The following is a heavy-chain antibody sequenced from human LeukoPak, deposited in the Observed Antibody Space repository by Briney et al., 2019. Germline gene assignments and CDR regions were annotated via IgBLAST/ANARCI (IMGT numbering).Heavy chain of an antibody. CDR2: VDHTGST. CDR1: DDSITMYY. J-gene: IGHJ5*02. V-gene: IGHV4-59*01. Sequence: SETLSLTCSVSDDSITMYYWTWIRQPPGKGLEWIGYVDHTGSTNFNPSLNGRVSISRDTSKNLFSLRLRSVTAADTAVYYCARYNYDFWSGYSKWFDPWGQGTLVTVSS. CDR3: ARYNYDFWSGYSKWFDP. D-gene: IGHD3-3*01.